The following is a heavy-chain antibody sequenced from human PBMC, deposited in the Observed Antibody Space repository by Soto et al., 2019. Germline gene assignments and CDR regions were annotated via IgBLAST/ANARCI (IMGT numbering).Heavy chain of an antibody. CDR2: IKSKTDGGTT. CDR1: GFTFSNAW. Sequence: GGSLRLSCAASGFTFSNAWMNWVRQAPGKGLEWVGRIKSKTDGGTTDYAAPVKGRFTISRDDSKNTLYLQMNSLKTEDTAVYYCTTSVLELRQSGYYYYYGMDVWGQGTTVTVSS. V-gene: IGHV3-15*07. CDR3: TTSVLELRQSGYYYYYGMDV. D-gene: IGHD1-7*01. J-gene: IGHJ6*02.